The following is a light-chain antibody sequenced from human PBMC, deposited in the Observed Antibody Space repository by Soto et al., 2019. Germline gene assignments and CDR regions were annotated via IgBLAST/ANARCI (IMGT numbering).Light chain of an antibody. CDR2: QVT. J-gene: IGLJ2*01. CDR3: NSFTTSSTLL. Sequence: QSALTQPASVSGSPGQSITISCTGTSSDLAIYNYVSWYQQQPGKAPKLMIYQVTNRPSGVSRRFSGSKSGNTASLTISGLRAEDEADYYCNSFTTSSTLLFGGGTKLTVL. V-gene: IGLV2-14*01. CDR1: SSDLAIYNY.